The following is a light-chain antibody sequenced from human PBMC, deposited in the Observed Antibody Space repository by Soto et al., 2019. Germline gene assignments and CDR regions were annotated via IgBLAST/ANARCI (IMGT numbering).Light chain of an antibody. CDR1: QSLRNY. Sequence: EFVLTQSPGTLSLSPGDTATLSCRATQSLRNYLAWYQQKLGQAPRLLIYDASNRATGIPARFSGSGSGTDFTLTISSLEPEDFAVYYCQQRSNWPPWTFGQGTKVDIK. CDR2: DAS. J-gene: IGKJ1*01. CDR3: QQRSNWPPWT. V-gene: IGKV3-11*01.